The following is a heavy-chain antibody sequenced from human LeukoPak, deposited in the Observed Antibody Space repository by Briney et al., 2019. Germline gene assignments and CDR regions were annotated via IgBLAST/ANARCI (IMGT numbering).Heavy chain of an antibody. Sequence: GGSLRLSCAASGFTFSSYAMSWVRQAPGKGLEWVSAISGSGGSTYYADSVKGRFTISRDNSKNTLYLQMNSLRVEDTAVYYCAKDRYYYDSSGYWNYWYFDLWGRGTLVTVSS. CDR1: GFTFSSYA. V-gene: IGHV3-23*01. CDR2: ISGSGGST. CDR3: AKDRYYYDSSGYWNYWYFDL. D-gene: IGHD3-22*01. J-gene: IGHJ2*01.